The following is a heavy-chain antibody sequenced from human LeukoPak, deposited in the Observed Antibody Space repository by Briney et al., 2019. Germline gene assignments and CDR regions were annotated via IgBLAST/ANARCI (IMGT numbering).Heavy chain of an antibody. CDR3: ARREYYDSSGNFDY. CDR1: GFTFSSYW. D-gene: IGHD3-22*01. CDR2: IKQDGSEK. Sequence: GGSLRLSCAASGFTFSSYWMSWVRQAPGKGLEWVANIKQDGSEKYYVDSVKGRFTISRDNAKNSLYLQMNSLRAEDTAVYYCARREYYDSSGNFDYWGQGTLVTVSS. V-gene: IGHV3-7*01. J-gene: IGHJ4*02.